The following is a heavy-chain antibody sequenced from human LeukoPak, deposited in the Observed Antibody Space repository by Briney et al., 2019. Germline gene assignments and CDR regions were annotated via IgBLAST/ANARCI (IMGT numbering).Heavy chain of an antibody. CDR1: GYTFTTFG. Sequence: ASVKVSCKASGYTFTTFGLSWLRQAPGQGLEWMGWISTYNGNTNYAQKLQGRVTMTTDTSTRTAYMDLRSLRSDDTAVYYYAIRTGTYPYYFDHWGQGTLVTVSS. J-gene: IGHJ4*02. CDR3: AIRTGTYPYYFDH. CDR2: ISTYNGNT. V-gene: IGHV1-18*01. D-gene: IGHD1-26*01.